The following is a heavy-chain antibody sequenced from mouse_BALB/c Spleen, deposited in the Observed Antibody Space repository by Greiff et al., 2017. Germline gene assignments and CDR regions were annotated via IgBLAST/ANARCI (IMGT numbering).Heavy chain of an antibody. J-gene: IGHJ4*01. CDR2: ISTYYGDA. D-gene: IGHD1-1*01. CDR1: GYTFTDYA. V-gene: IGHV1S137*01. CDR3: ARSGIYYYGSSY. Sequence: VQLQQSGAELVRPGVSVKISCKGSGYTFTDYAMHWVKQSHAKSLEWIGVISTYYGDASYNQKFKGKATMTVDKSSSTAYMELARLTSEDSAIYYCARSGIYYYGSSYWGQGTSVTVSS.